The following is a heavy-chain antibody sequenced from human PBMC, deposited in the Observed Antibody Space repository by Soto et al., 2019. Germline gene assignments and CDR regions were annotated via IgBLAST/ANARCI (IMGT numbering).Heavy chain of an antibody. Sequence: ASVKVSCKASGYTFTGYYMHWVRQAPGQGLEWMGWINPNSGGTNYAQKFQGWVTMTRDTSISTAYMELSRLRSDDTAVYYCAREDGLGYCSSTSCYANWFDPWGQGTLVTVSS. CDR3: AREDGLGYCSSTSCYANWFDP. CDR2: INPNSGGT. V-gene: IGHV1-2*04. CDR1: GYTFTGYY. D-gene: IGHD2-2*01. J-gene: IGHJ5*02.